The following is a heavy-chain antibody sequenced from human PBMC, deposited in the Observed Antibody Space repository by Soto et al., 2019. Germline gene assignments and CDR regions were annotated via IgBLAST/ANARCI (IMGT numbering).Heavy chain of an antibody. J-gene: IGHJ6*02. Sequence: SETLSVAGAVSGGSISGYYWSWIRQPPGKGLEWIGNVYYSGGAKYNPSVKRRVSISVDTSKNQFSLNLSSVTAADTAVYYCTRDGDGRMTTNPYYYYGMDVWGPGITVTVSS. CDR1: GGSISGYY. CDR3: TRDGDGRMTTNPYYYYGMDV. V-gene: IGHV4-59*01. CDR2: VYYSGGA. D-gene: IGHD2-21*02.